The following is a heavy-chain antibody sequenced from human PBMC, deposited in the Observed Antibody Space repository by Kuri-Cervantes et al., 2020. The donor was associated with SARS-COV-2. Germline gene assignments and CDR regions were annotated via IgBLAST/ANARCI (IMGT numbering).Heavy chain of an antibody. V-gene: IGHV1-8*03. J-gene: IGHJ4*02. CDR3: TREAHGGHHDY. CDR2: MNPNSGNT. CDR1: GYTFTSYD. D-gene: IGHD6-25*01. Sequence: ASVKVSCKASGYTFTSYDINWVRQATGQGLEWMGWMNPNSGNTGYAQKFQGRVTVTADESTSTAYMELSSLRSEDTAVYFCTREAHGGHHDYWGQGTLVTVSS.